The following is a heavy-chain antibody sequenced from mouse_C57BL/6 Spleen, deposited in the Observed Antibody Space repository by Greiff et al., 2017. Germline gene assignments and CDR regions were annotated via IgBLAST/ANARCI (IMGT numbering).Heavy chain of an antibody. D-gene: IGHD2-5*01. V-gene: IGHV1-52*01. J-gene: IGHJ2*01. CDR3: ARHSNHHRGYFDY. Sequence: QVQLQQPGAELVRPGSSVKLSCKASGYTFTSYWMHWVKQRPIQGLEWIGNIDPSDSETHYNQKFKDKATLTVDKSSSTAYMQISSLTSEDSAVYYCARHSNHHRGYFDYWGQGTTLTVSS. CDR2: IDPSDSET. CDR1: GYTFTSYW.